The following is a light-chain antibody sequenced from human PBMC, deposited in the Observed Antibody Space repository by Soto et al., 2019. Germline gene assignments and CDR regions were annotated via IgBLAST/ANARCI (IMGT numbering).Light chain of an antibody. CDR2: SAS. CDR3: QQYNNWTQT. CDR1: QSVSLN. V-gene: IGKV3-15*01. J-gene: IGKJ1*01. Sequence: IVMTQSPATLSVSPGERVTLSCRASQSVSLNVAWYQQKPGQSPRLLIYSASTRATGVPATFSGSGSGTKFTLTISSLQSEDFAVYYCQQYNNWTQTFGLGTKVDIK.